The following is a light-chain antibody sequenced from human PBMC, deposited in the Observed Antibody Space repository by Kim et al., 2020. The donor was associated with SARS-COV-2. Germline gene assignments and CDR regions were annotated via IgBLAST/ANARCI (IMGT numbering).Light chain of an antibody. J-gene: IGLJ3*02. CDR2: GDT. CDR3: QLRDSSTAG. V-gene: IGLV3-9*01. CDR1: NVGTKD. Sequence: SYELTQPLSVSVALGQTARITCGGNNVGTKDVHWYQQKPGQAPVLVIYGDTNRRPGIPERFSGSSSGNTATLTISRAQVGDEADYYCQLRDSSTAGFGGG.